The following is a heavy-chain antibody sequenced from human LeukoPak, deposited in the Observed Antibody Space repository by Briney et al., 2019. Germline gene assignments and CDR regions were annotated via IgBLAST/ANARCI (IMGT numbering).Heavy chain of an antibody. J-gene: IGHJ4*02. CDR2: IWYDGSNK. CDR3: AKSGSSGYYYANN. Sequence: GRSLRLTCAASGFTFSSYGMHWVRQAPGKGLEWVAVIWYDGSNKYYADSVKGRFTISRDNSKNTLYLQMNSLRAEDTAAYYCAKSGSSGYYYANNWGQGTLVTVSS. D-gene: IGHD3-22*01. V-gene: IGHV3-33*06. CDR1: GFTFSSYG.